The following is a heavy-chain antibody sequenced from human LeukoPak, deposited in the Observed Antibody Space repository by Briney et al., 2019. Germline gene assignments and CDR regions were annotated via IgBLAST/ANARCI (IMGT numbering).Heavy chain of an antibody. V-gene: IGHV4-59*08. Sequence: SETLSLTCIVSGGSLSGYYWSWIRQPPGKGLEWIGYIYYSGSTNYNPSLKSRVTISVDTSKNQFSLKPSSVTAADTAVYYCASYDSSGPFWDWGQGTLVTVSS. D-gene: IGHD3-22*01. CDR2: IYYSGST. CDR3: ASYDSSGPFWD. CDR1: GGSLSGYY. J-gene: IGHJ4*02.